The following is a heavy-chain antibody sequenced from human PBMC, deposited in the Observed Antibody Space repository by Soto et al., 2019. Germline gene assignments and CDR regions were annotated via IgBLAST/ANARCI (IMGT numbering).Heavy chain of an antibody. D-gene: IGHD2-15*01. J-gene: IGHJ4*01. CDR1: GGTFSSYA. CDR2: IVPIVDTS. CDR3: VRVVAIPDYPDN. Sequence: QVQLVQSGAEVRQPASSVKVSCKTSGGTFSSYAISWVRQAPGQGLEWMGGIVPIVDTSTYAQKFQGRVTITADESTSTVYMVLSSLRSDDTAVYYCVRVVAIPDYPDNWGHGTLVTVSS. V-gene: IGHV1-69*12.